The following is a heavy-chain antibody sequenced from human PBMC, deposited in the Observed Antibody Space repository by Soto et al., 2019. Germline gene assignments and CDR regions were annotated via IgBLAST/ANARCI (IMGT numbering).Heavy chain of an antibody. V-gene: IGHV4-34*01. CDR1: GGSFSGYY. D-gene: IGHD5-18*01. Sequence: PSETLSLTCAVYGGSFSGYYWSWIRQPPGKGLEWIGEINHSGSTNYNPSLKSRVTISVDTSKNQFSLKLSSVTAADTAVYYCARRGHSYDLRFDPWGQGTLVTVSS. CDR2: INHSGST. J-gene: IGHJ5*02. CDR3: ARRGHSYDLRFDP.